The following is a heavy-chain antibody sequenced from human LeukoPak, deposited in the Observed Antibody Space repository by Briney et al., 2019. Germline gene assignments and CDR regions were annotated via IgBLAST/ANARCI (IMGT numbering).Heavy chain of an antibody. Sequence: GGSLRLSCAASGFTFSSYWMSWVRQAPGKGLEWVANMKYDGSEKYYVDSVKGRFTISRDNTKNSLYLQMNSLRAEDTAVYYCARDIEAAGLFLDYWGQGTLVTVSS. V-gene: IGHV3-7*01. CDR1: GFTFSSYW. CDR2: MKYDGSEK. J-gene: IGHJ4*02. CDR3: ARDIEAAGLFLDY. D-gene: IGHD6-13*01.